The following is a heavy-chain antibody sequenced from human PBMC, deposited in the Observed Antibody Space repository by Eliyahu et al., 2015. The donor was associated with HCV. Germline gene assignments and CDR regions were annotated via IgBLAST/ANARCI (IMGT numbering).Heavy chain of an antibody. CDR2: IHYSGST. V-gene: IGHV4-59*01. CDR1: GGSLTTYY. Sequence: QVQLQESGPGLVKPSETLSLTCTVSGGSLTTYYWSWIRKPPGKGLEWIGYIHYSGSTNYNPSLKSRVTISLDTSKNQFSLKLTSVTAADTAVYFCASGGGGIAVAGTGGWFDPWGQGTLVTVSS. J-gene: IGHJ5*02. CDR3: ASGGGGIAVAGTGGWFDP. D-gene: IGHD6-19*01.